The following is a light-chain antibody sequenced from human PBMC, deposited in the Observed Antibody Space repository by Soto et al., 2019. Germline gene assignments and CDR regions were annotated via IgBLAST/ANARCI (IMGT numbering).Light chain of an antibody. CDR2: RNT. V-gene: IGLV1-47*01. CDR3: QSYDNSLNGYV. J-gene: IGLJ1*01. Sequence: QSVLTQPPSASGTPGQTVTISCSGSRSNIGNNYVCWYQQLPGAAPKLLIYRNTQRPSGVPDRFSGSKSGTSASLAIFGLQPGDEADYYCQSYDNSLNGYVFGTGTKVTVL. CDR1: RSNIGNNY.